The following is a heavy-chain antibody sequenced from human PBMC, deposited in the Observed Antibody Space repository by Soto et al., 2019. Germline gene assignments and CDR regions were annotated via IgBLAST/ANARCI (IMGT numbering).Heavy chain of an antibody. CDR3: ARNKPNWFDP. V-gene: IGHV4-39*01. Sequence: QLQLQESGPGLVKPSETLSLTCTVSGGSISSSSYYWGWIRQPTGKGLEWIGSIYYSGSTYYNPYLKSRVTISVDTSKNQFSLKLSSVTAAEAAVYYCARNKPNWFDPWGQGTLVTVSS. J-gene: IGHJ5*02. CDR2: IYYSGST. CDR1: GGSISSSSYY.